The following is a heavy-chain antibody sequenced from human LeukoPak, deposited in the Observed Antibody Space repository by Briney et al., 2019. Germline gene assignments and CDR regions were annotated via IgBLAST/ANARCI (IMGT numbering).Heavy chain of an antibody. CDR1: GFTFNNFE. CDR3: ARQDSYYYDSSGPRAFDI. D-gene: IGHD3-22*01. CDR2: ISDSGSNI. J-gene: IGHJ3*02. V-gene: IGHV3-48*03. Sequence: GGSLRLSCEASGFTFNNFEMNWVRQAPGKGLEWVSYISDSGSNIYYAHSVKGRFTISRDNAKNLLLLQMNSLRAEDTAVYYCARQDSYYYDSSGPRAFDIWGQGTMVTVSS.